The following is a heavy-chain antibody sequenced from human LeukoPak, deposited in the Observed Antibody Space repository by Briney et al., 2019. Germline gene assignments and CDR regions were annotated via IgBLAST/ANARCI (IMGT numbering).Heavy chain of an antibody. Sequence: GGSLRLSCAASGFTVSRYYMSWVRQAPGKGLEWVSVVYSDGNTYHADSVKGRFSVSRDSSKNTLYLQMNSLRAEDTAMYYCAKDPSPSGYYMDVWGKGTTVTVSS. CDR3: AKDPSPSGYYMDV. V-gene: IGHV3-66*01. D-gene: IGHD1-26*01. CDR2: VYSDGNT. CDR1: GFTVSRYY. J-gene: IGHJ6*03.